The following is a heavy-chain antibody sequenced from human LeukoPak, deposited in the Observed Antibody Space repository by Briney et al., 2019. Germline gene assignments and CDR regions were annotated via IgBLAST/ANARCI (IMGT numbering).Heavy chain of an antibody. CDR2: ITATSSST. Sequence: GGSLRLSCAASGFTFSSYGMSWVRQAPGKGLEWVSAITATSSSTHDADSVKGRFTISRDNSKNTLYLQMNSLRAEDTAVYYCAKAYSSSWYSHLDYWGQGTLVTVSS. J-gene: IGHJ4*02. CDR1: GFTFSSYG. CDR3: AKAYSSSWYSHLDY. V-gene: IGHV3-23*01. D-gene: IGHD6-13*01.